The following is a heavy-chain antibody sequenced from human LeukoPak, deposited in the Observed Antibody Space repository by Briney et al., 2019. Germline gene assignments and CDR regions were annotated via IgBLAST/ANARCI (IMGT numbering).Heavy chain of an antibody. CDR2: LSAGGGFS. D-gene: IGHD5-12*01. Sequence: GGSLRLSCAASGFTFNIYAMSWVRQAPGKGLEWVSGLSAGGGFSYYADSVKGRFTISGDQSKSTLYLQMNSLRAEDTAVYYCARGLLGGYGPPFDHWGQGTLVTVSS. CDR3: ARGLLGGYGPPFDH. J-gene: IGHJ4*02. V-gene: IGHV3-23*01. CDR1: GFTFNIYA.